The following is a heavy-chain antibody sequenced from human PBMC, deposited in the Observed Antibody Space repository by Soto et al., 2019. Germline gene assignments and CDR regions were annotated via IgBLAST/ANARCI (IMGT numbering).Heavy chain of an antibody. V-gene: IGHV1-18*01. CDR1: GYTFTSYG. J-gene: IGHJ5*02. D-gene: IGHD6-13*01. CDR3: AGGKTIYSSSWWGPFDP. CDR2: ISAYNGNT. Sequence: QVQLVQSGAEVKKPGASVKVSCKASGYTFTSYGISWVRQATGQGREWMGWISAYNGNTTYDQKLQGRVTMPTDTSTSTAYMERWSLRSADTAVYYCAGGKTIYSSSWWGPFDPWGQGTLVTVSS.